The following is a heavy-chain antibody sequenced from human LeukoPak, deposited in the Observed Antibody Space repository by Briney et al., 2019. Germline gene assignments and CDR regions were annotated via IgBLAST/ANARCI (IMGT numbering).Heavy chain of an antibody. V-gene: IGHV4-4*07. J-gene: IGHJ4*02. CDR1: GGSISSYY. Sequence: SETLSLTCTVSGGSISSYYWSWIRQPAGKGLEWIGCIYTSGSTNYNASLKSRVSMSVDTSKNQFSLKLSSATAADTAVFYCARENSGSYREFDYWGQGTLVTVSS. CDR2: IYTSGST. CDR3: ARENSGSYREFDY. D-gene: IGHD1-26*01.